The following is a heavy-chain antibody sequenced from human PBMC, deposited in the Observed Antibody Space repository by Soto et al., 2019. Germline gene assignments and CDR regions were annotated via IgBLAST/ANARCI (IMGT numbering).Heavy chain of an antibody. J-gene: IGHJ5*02. Sequence: SETLSLTCTVSGGSVSSGGYYWSWIRQHPGKGLEWIGYIYYSGSTYYNPSLKSRVTISVDTSKNQFSLKLSSVTAADTAAYYCARYWVGANGSWFDPWGQGTLVTVSS. D-gene: IGHD1-26*01. CDR2: IYYSGST. CDR3: ARYWVGANGSWFDP. V-gene: IGHV4-31*03. CDR1: GGSVSSGGYY.